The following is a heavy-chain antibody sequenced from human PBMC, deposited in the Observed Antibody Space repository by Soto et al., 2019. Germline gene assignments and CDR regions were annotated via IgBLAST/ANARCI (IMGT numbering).Heavy chain of an antibody. D-gene: IGHD4-17*01. Sequence: GSLGLPCSASGLTFRSYAMSWVREAPGKGLEWVSTISDSGNSTYSADSVKGRFTISRDNSKNTLYLQMKSLRAEDTAVYYCARDRYGDPLWGQDDFDYWGQGSLVTVYS. CDR2: ISDSGNST. CDR1: GLTFRSYA. J-gene: IGHJ4*02. V-gene: IGHV3-23*01. CDR3: ARDRYGDPLWGQDDFDY.